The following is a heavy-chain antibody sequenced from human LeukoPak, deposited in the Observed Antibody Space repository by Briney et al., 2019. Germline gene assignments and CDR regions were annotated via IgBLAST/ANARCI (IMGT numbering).Heavy chain of an antibody. CDR3: ARTYYYDSSGYPLTFDY. Sequence: SVKVSCKASGGTFSSYAISWVRQAPGQGLEWMGRIIPIFGTANYAQKLQGRVTITTDESTSTAYMELSSLRSEDTAVYYCARTYYYDSSGYPLTFDYWGQGTLVTVSS. CDR1: GGTFSSYA. CDR2: IIPIFGTA. J-gene: IGHJ4*02. V-gene: IGHV1-69*05. D-gene: IGHD3-22*01.